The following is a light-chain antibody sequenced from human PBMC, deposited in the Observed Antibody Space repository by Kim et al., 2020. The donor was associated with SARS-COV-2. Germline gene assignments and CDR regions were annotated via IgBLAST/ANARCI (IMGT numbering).Light chain of an antibody. Sequence: EIVLTQSPATLSLSPGERATLSCRASQSVRSNLAWYQQKPGQAPRLLIYDASNRATGIPARFSGSGSGTDFTLTISSLEPEDFAVYSCQQRFNWPITFGQGTRLEIK. V-gene: IGKV3-11*01. CDR2: DAS. CDR1: QSVRSN. J-gene: IGKJ5*01. CDR3: QQRFNWPIT.